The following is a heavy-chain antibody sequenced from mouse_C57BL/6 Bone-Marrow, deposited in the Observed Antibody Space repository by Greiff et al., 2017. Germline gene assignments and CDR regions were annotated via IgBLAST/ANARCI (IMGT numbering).Heavy chain of an antibody. CDR1: GFNFKDDY. Sequence: VQLQQSGAELVRPGASVKMSCTASGFNFKDDYMHWVKQRPEQGLEWIGWIDPENGDTEYATKFQGKATITADTSSNTAYLQLSSLTSEDTAVYYCNTDGCYGDFANWGQGTRVTVSA. CDR3: NTDGCYGDFAN. D-gene: IGHD2-3*01. V-gene: IGHV14-4*01. CDR2: IDPENGDT. J-gene: IGHJ3*01.